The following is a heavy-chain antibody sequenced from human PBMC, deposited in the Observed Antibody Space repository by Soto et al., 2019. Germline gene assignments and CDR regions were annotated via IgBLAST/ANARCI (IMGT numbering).Heavy chain of an antibody. J-gene: IGHJ4*02. Sequence: GGSLRLSCAASGFTFGSYSMNWVRQAPGKGLEWVSSISSSSSYIYYADSVKGRFTISRDNAKNSLYLQMNSLRAEDTAVYYCARAPRYYFDYWGQGPRSPSPQ. CDR3: ARAPRYYFDY. V-gene: IGHV3-21*01. CDR1: GFTFGSYS. CDR2: ISSSSSYI.